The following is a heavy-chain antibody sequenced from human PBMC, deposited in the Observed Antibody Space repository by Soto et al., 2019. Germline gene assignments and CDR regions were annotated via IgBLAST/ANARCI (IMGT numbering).Heavy chain of an antibody. V-gene: IGHV1-18*01. CDR3: ARDSRSVAGIKTVDY. Sequence: GASVKVSCKASGYTFTSYGISWVRQAPGQGLEWMGWISAYNGNTNYAQKLQGRVTMTTDTSTSTAYMELRSLRSEDTAVYYCARDSRSVAGIKTVDYWGQGTLVTVSS. CDR1: GYTFTSYG. D-gene: IGHD6-19*01. J-gene: IGHJ4*02. CDR2: ISAYNGNT.